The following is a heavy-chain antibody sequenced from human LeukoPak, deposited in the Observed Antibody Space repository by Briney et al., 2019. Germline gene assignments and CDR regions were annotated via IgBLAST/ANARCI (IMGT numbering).Heavy chain of an antibody. J-gene: IGHJ4*02. CDR2: IYYSGST. CDR1: GGSISINNYY. CDR3: ARLMGSTIFVRFLELIDFDY. V-gene: IGHV4-39*01. D-gene: IGHD3-3*01. Sequence: SETLSLTCTVSGGSISINNYYWGWIRQPPGKGLEWIGNIYYSGSTYYNPSLKSRVTISVGTSKNQFSLKLSSVTAADTAVYYCARLMGSTIFVRFLELIDFDYWGQGTLVTVSS.